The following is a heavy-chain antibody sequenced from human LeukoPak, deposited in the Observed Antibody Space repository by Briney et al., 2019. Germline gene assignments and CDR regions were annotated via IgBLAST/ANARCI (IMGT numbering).Heavy chain of an antibody. CDR3: ARHEDTVMVVSPFDH. Sequence: RASETLSLTCTVSGGSISTYYWSWIRQPPGKGLEWIGYIYDTGSTNNNPSLKSRVIISVDTSKNQFSLKLSSVTAADTAVYYCARHEDTVMVVSPFDHWGQGTLVTVSS. V-gene: IGHV4-59*01. CDR2: IYDTGST. J-gene: IGHJ4*02. CDR1: GGSISTYY. D-gene: IGHD5-18*01.